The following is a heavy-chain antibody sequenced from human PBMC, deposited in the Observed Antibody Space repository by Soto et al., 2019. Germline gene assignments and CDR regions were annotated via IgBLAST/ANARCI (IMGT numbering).Heavy chain of an antibody. CDR2: LWYDESRQ. V-gene: IGHV3-33*01. D-gene: IGHD2-21*02. Sequence: QVQLVESGGGVVQPGRSLRLSCETSGFTFSKHGMHWVRQAPGKGLEWVAVLWYDESRQYYEDSVRGRFIISRDKSKNTLYLQMSRLRVEDTAVYYCARDIGVTDYRLDYWGQGTLVTVSS. CDR1: GFTFSKHG. J-gene: IGHJ4*02. CDR3: ARDIGVTDYRLDY.